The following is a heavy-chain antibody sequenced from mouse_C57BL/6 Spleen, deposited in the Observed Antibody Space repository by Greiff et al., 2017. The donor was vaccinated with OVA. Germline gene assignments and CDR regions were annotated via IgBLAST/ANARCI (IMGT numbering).Heavy chain of an antibody. Sequence: QVQLQQSGAELVRPGASVTLSCKASGYTFTDYEMHWVKQTPVHGLEWIGAIDPETGGTAYNQKFKGKAILTADKSSSTAYMELRSLTSEDSAVYYCTRSFYGNYLDYWGQGTTLTVSS. D-gene: IGHD2-10*01. V-gene: IGHV1-15*01. J-gene: IGHJ2*01. CDR3: TRSFYGNYLDY. CDR2: IDPETGGT. CDR1: GYTFTDYE.